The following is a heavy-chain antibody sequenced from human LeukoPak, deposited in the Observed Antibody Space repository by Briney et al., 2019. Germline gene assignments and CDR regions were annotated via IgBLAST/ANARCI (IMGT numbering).Heavy chain of an antibody. CDR2: ISYDGSNK. J-gene: IGHJ4*02. CDR3: ARDPLIVVVTATFDY. CDR1: GFTFSSYG. Sequence: GGSLRLSCAASGFTFSSYGMHWVRQAPGKGLEWVAVISYDGSNKYYADSVKGRFTISRDNSKNTLCLQMNSLRAEDTAVYYCARDPLIVVVTATFDYWGQGTLVTVSS. V-gene: IGHV3-30*03. D-gene: IGHD2-21*02.